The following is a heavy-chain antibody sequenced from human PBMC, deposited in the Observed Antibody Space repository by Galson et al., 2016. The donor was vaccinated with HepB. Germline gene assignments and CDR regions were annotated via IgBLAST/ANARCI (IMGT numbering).Heavy chain of an antibody. V-gene: IGHV7-4-1*02. CDR3: TTDHGISALLY. Sequence: SVKVSCKASGYTFTSYGMNWVRQAPGQGLEWMGWINTNTGNPAYAQGFTGRFVFSLDTSVSTAYLQISSLKAEDTAVYYCTTDHGISALLYRGQGAPVTVSS. J-gene: IGHJ4*02. D-gene: IGHD3-3*02. CDR2: INTNTGNP. CDR1: GYTFTSYG.